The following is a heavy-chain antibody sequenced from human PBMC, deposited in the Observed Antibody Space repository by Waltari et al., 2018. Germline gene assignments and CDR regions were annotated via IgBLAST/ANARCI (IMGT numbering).Heavy chain of an antibody. V-gene: IGHV3-23*04. CDR2: ISGSGGST. Sequence: EVQLVESGGGLVQPGGSLRLSCAASGFTFSTYPMTWARQAPGKGVEGCSAISGSGGSTYYADSVKGRFTISRDNSKNTLYLQMNSLRAEDTTVYYCAKLVGATGNLDYWGQGTLVTVSS. CDR3: AKLVGATGNLDY. D-gene: IGHD1-26*01. CDR1: GFTFSTYP. J-gene: IGHJ4*02.